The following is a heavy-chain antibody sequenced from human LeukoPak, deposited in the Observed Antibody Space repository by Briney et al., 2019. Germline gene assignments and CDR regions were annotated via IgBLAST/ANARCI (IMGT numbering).Heavy chain of an antibody. CDR3: ARGRGVAGLDY. CDR2: INHSGST. J-gene: IGHJ4*02. D-gene: IGHD6-19*01. Sequence: SETLSLTCTVSGGSISSSSYYWGWIRQPPGKGLEWIGEINHSGSTNYNPSLKSRVTISVDTSKNQFSLKLSSVTAADTAVYYCARGRGVAGLDYWGQGTLVTVSS. CDR1: GGSISSSSYY. V-gene: IGHV4-39*07.